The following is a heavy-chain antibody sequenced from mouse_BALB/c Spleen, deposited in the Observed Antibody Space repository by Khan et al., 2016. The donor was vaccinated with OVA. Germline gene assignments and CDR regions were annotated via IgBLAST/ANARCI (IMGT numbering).Heavy chain of an antibody. Sequence: EVQLVESGGGLVQPGGSLKLSCTASGFTFSSYCMSWVRQTPDKRLELVATINSNGGSTYYTDSVKGRFTITRDNAKNTLYLQMSSLKTEATAMYYCARRARIKNWGQGTTLTVSA. CDR3: ARRARIKN. V-gene: IGHV5-6-3*01. CDR2: INSNGGST. D-gene: IGHD3-3*01. CDR1: GFTFSSYC. J-gene: IGHJ2*01.